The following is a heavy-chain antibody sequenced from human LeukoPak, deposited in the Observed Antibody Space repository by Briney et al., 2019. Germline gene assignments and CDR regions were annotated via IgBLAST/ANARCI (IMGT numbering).Heavy chain of an antibody. J-gene: IGHJ4*02. D-gene: IGHD4-17*01. CDR1: GFTFSTYW. CDR2: IQQDGNEK. V-gene: IGHV3-7*01. CDR3: ARGYGYFDY. Sequence: LSGGSLRLSCAASGFTFSTYWMSWVRQAPGKGLEWVANIQQDGNEKYYVDSVKGRFTISRDNAKNSLYLQMNSLRAEDTAVYYCARGYGYFDYWGQGTLVTVSS.